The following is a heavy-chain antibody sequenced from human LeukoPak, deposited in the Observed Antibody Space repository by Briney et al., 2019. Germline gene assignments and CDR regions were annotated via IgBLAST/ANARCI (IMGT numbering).Heavy chain of an antibody. V-gene: IGHV1-69*13. CDR2: IIPIFGSA. D-gene: IGHD5-18*01. J-gene: IGHJ4*02. CDR1: GGTLSSYA. CDR3: ARGLDTAIVNAFDY. Sequence: ASVKVSCKASGGTLSSYAIHWVRQAPGQGLEWMGGIIPIFGSADYAQKFQGRVTITADESTSTAYMDLSSLRSEDTAVYYCARGLDTAIVNAFDYWGQGTVVTVSS.